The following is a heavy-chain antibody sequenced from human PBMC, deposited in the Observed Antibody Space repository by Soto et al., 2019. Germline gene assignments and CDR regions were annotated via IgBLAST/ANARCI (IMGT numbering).Heavy chain of an antibody. CDR1: GFTFSSYG. CDR3: AKDQQLVPYYYYGMDV. Sequence: GGSLRLSCAASGFTFSSYGMHWVRQAPGKGLEWVAVISYDGSNKYYADSVKGRFTISRDNSKNTLYLQMNSLRAEDTAVYYCAKDQQLVPYYYYGMDVWGQGTTVTVSS. J-gene: IGHJ6*02. CDR2: ISYDGSNK. D-gene: IGHD6-13*01. V-gene: IGHV3-30*18.